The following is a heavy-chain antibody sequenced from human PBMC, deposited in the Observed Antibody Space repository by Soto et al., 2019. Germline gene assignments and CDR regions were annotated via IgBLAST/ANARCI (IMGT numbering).Heavy chain of an antibody. CDR2: IYHSGST. D-gene: IGHD3-22*01. CDR3: ARVVWGDSSGYYYSWFDH. J-gene: IGHJ5*02. CDR1: GYSISSGYY. Sequence: SETLSLTCAVSGYSISSGYYWGWIRQPPGKGLEWIGSIYHSGSTYYNPSLKSRVTISVDTSKNQFSLKLSSVTAADTAVYYCARVVWGDSSGYYYSWFDHWGQGTLVTVSS. V-gene: IGHV4-38-2*01.